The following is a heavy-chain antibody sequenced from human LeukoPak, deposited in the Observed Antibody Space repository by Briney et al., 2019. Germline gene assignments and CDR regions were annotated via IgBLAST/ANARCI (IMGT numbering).Heavy chain of an antibody. Sequence: PGGSLRLSCAASGFTFSNHGMHWVRQAPGKGLEWGAIIWSAATYSYYADSVKGRFTISRDDSKNTVFLQMNSLRAEDTAIYYCAKDRGRSKYYIDVWGRGTMVTVSS. CDR1: GFTFSNHG. J-gene: IGHJ6*03. V-gene: IGHV3-33*03. CDR2: IWSAATYS. D-gene: IGHD3-10*01. CDR3: AKDRGRSKYYIDV.